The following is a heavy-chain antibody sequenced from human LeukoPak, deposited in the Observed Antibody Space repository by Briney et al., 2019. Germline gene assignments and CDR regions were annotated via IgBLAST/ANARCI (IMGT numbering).Heavy chain of an antibody. V-gene: IGHV3-23*01. CDR3: AKDLVDIVVLPHAFDI. CDR1: GFTFSSYA. CDR2: ISGSGGST. J-gene: IGHJ3*02. Sequence: GGSLRLSCAASGFTFSSYAMSWVRQAPGKGLERVSAISGSGGSTYYADSVKGRFTISRDNSKNTLYLQMNSLRAEDTAVYYCAKDLVDIVVLPHAFDIWGQGTMATVSS. D-gene: IGHD2-15*01.